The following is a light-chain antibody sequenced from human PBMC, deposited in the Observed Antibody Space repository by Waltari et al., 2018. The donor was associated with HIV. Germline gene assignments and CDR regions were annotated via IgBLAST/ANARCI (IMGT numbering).Light chain of an antibody. Sequence: QPMLTQPPSASGAPWPWLALAVSRTWSQLGGNTVNGYQQLPGTAPKVLIYSNKQRPSGVPDRFSGSKSGTSASLAITGLQSEDEADYYCETWDDRLNGVIFGGGTKVTVL. CDR1: WSQLGGNT. CDR2: SNK. V-gene: IGLV1-44*01. J-gene: IGLJ2*01. CDR3: ETWDDRLNGVI.